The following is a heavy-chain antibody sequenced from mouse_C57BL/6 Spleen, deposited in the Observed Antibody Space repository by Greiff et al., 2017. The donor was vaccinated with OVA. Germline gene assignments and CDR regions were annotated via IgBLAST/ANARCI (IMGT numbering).Heavy chain of an antibody. V-gene: IGHV1-15*01. CDR1: GYTFTDYE. D-gene: IGHD2-3*01. CDR2: IDPETGGT. Sequence: VQLQQSGAELVRPGASVTLSCKASGYTFTDYEMHWVKQTPVHGLEWIGAIDPETGGTAYNQKFKGKAILTADKSSSTAYMELRSLTSEDSAVYYCTRGERGWSPYAMDYWGQGTSVTVSS. CDR3: TRGERGWSPYAMDY. J-gene: IGHJ4*01.